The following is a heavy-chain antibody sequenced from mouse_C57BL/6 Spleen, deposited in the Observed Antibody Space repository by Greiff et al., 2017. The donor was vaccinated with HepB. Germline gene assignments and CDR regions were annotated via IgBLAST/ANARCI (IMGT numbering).Heavy chain of an antibody. D-gene: IGHD2-4*01. V-gene: IGHV1-72*01. CDR1: GYTFTSYW. CDR3: ARREYDYDGAWFAY. Sequence: VKQSCKASGYTFTSYWMHWVKQRPGRGLEWIGRIDPNSGGTKYNEKFKSKDTLTVDKPSSTAYMQLGSLPSEDYAGDYCARREYDYDGAWFAYWGQGTLVTVSA. CDR2: IDPNSGGT. J-gene: IGHJ3*01.